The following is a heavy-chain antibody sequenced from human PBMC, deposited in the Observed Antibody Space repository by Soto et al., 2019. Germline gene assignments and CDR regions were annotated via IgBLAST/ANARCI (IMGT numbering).Heavy chain of an antibody. V-gene: IGHV1-18*04. CDR1: GYTFTSYG. D-gene: IGHD6-13*01. Sequence: QVQLVQSGAEVKKPGASVKVSCKASGYTFTSYGISWVRQAPGQGLEWMGWISAYNGNTNYAQKLQGRVTMTTDTSKSTAYMELRSLRSDDTAVYYCASILLAAAGHYYYGMDVWGQGTTVTVSS. J-gene: IGHJ6*02. CDR2: ISAYNGNT. CDR3: ASILLAAAGHYYYGMDV.